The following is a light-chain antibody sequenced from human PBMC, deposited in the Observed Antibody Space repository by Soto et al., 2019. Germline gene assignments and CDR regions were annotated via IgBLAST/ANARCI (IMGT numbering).Light chain of an antibody. CDR2: EVT. J-gene: IGLJ2*01. CDR1: SSDVGAYNY. Sequence: QSVLTQPPFASGSPGQSVTISCTGTSSDVGAYNYVSWYQQHPGKAPKLMIYEVTKRPSGVPDRFSGSKSGNTASLTVSGLQAEDEADYYCSSYAGGNRVFGGGTKLTVL. CDR3: SSYAGGNRV. V-gene: IGLV2-8*01.